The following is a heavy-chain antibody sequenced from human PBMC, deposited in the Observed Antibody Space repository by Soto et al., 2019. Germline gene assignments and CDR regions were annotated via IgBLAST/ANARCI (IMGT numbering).Heavy chain of an antibody. D-gene: IGHD3-10*01. CDR3: ARGGNCCGSGSYHYSYIDV. V-gene: IGHV3-53*01. CDR1: GFTVSSNY. Sequence: GGSLRLSCAASGFTVSSNYMSWVRQAPGKGLEWVSVIYSGGSTYYADSVKGRFTSSRDNSKNTLNLQMNSLRAEDTAVYSCARGGNCCGSGSYHYSYIDVWGKGTTVTVSS. CDR2: IYSGGST. J-gene: IGHJ6*03.